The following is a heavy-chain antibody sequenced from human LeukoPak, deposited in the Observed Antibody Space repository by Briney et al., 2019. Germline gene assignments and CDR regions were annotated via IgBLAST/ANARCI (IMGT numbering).Heavy chain of an antibody. J-gene: IGHJ6*04. Sequence: GGSLRLSCAASGFTFSNAWMSWVRQAPGKGLEWVGRIKSKTDGGTTDYAAPVKGRFTISRDDSKNTPYLQMNSLKTEDTAVYYCWAAAAYYYYYGMDVWGKGTTVTVSS. CDR3: WAAAAYYYYYGMDV. V-gene: IGHV3-15*01. CDR2: IKSKTDGGTT. CDR1: GFTFSNAW. D-gene: IGHD6-13*01.